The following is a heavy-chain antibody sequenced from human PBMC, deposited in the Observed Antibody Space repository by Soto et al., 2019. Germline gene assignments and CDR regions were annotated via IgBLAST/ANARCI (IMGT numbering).Heavy chain of an antibody. CDR3: ARARQYYDCELDP. Sequence: WTWIRQHPGKGLEWIGYLSNSGRTYYNPSLKSRLTISLDASENQFSLELTSVTAAETAIYYCARARQYYDCELDPWGQGTLVTVSS. J-gene: IGHJ5*02. V-gene: IGHV4-31*02. D-gene: IGHD3-22*01. CDR2: LSNSGRT.